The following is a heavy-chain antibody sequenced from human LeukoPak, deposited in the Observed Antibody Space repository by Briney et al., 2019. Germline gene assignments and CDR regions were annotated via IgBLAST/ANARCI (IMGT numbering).Heavy chain of an antibody. CDR3: ARDDIFKLT. CDR2: IIDSGDDI. Sequence: GGSLRLSCVVSGLTFSDYYMSWIRQTPGKGLEWVSYIIDSGDDIYYADSVKGRFTISRDNSKNTLYLQMNSLRAEDTAVYYCARDDIFKLTWGQGTLVTVSS. D-gene: IGHD3-9*01. J-gene: IGHJ5*02. V-gene: IGHV3-11*04. CDR1: GLTFSDYY.